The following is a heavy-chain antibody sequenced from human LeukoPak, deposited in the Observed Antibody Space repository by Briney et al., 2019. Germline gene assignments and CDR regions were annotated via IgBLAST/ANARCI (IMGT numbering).Heavy chain of an antibody. J-gene: IGHJ4*02. Sequence: GGSLRLSCAASGFTFSSYGMHWVRQAPGKGLEWVAVISYDGSNKYYADSVKGRFTISRDNPKNTLYLQMNSLRAEDTAVYYCAKDHPMLYFDYWGQGTLVTVSS. CDR2: ISYDGSNK. CDR1: GFTFSSYG. D-gene: IGHD3-10*02. CDR3: AKDHPMLYFDY. V-gene: IGHV3-30*18.